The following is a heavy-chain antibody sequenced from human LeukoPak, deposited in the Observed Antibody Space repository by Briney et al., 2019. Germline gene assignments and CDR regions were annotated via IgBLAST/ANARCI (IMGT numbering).Heavy chain of an antibody. CDR2: ISYDGSNK. J-gene: IGHJ4*02. CDR1: GFTFSTYG. Sequence: GGSLRLSCAASGFTFSTYGMHWVRQAPGKGLEWVAVISYDGSNKYYADSVKGRFTISRDNSKSTLSLQMNSLRAEDTAIYYCATYRQVLLPFESWGQGTLVTVSS. CDR3: ATYRQVLLPFES. V-gene: IGHV3-30*12. D-gene: IGHD2-8*02.